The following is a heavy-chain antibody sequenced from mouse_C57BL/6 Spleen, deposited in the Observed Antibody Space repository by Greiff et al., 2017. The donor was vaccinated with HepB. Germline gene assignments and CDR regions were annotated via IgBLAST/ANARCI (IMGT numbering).Heavy chain of an antibody. D-gene: IGHD2-1*01. CDR1: GYTFTSYW. J-gene: IGHJ1*03. CDR2: IDPNSGGT. Sequence: QVQLQQPGAELVKPGASVKLSCKASGYTFTSYWMHWVKQRPGRGLEWIGRIDPNSGGTKYNEKFKSKATLTVDKPSSTAYMKLSSLTSEDSAVYYCARLYYGNYIWYFDVWGTGTTVTVSS. CDR3: ARLYYGNYIWYFDV. V-gene: IGHV1-72*01.